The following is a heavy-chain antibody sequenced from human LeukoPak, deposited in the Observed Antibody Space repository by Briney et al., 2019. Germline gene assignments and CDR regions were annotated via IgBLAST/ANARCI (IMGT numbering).Heavy chain of an antibody. Sequence: GGSLRLSCAASGFTFSSYSMNWVRQAPGKGLEWVSSISSSSSYIYYADSVKGRFTISRDNAKNSLYLQMNSLRAEDTAVYYCARDLRAASYDSSGHDPWGQGTLVTVSS. CDR3: ARDLRAASYDSSGHDP. V-gene: IGHV3-21*01. J-gene: IGHJ5*02. CDR2: ISSSSSYI. D-gene: IGHD3-22*01. CDR1: GFTFSSYS.